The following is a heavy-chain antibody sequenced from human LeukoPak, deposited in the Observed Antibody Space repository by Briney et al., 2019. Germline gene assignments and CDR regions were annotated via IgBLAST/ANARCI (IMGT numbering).Heavy chain of an antibody. J-gene: IGHJ4*01. CDR3: ARDPQYYDYVWGSADY. Sequence: WGSLRLSCAASGFTFSDYYMSWMRQAPGQGLEWVSYISSNSSTIYYAHTLKGRFTISTDNAKNSLYLQMNSLRAEDTAVYYCARDPQYYDYVWGSADYWGQGTPVT. CDR2: ISSNSSTI. CDR1: GFTFSDYY. D-gene: IGHD3-16*01. V-gene: IGHV3-11*01.